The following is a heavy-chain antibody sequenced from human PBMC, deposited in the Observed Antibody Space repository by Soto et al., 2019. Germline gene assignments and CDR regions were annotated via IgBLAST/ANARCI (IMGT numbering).Heavy chain of an antibody. CDR3: ARDQSDAFDI. CDR2: IYYSGST. V-gene: IGHV4-31*03. CDR1: GGSISSGGYY. J-gene: IGHJ3*02. Sequence: SETLSLTCTVSGGSISSGGYYWSWIRQHPGKGLEWIGYIYYSGSTYYNPSLKSRVTISVDTSKNQFSLKLSSVTAADTAVYYCARDQSDAFDIWGQGTMVTVSS.